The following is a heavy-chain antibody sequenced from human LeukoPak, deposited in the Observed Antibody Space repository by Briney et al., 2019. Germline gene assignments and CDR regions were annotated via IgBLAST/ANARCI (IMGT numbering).Heavy chain of an antibody. V-gene: IGHV3-48*03. CDR2: ISSSGSTI. CDR3: ARGYGGSYPYYFDY. Sequence: GGSLRLSCAASGFTFSSYEMNWVRQAPGKGLEWVSYISSSGSTIYYADSVKGRFTISRDNAKNSLYLQMNSLRAEDTAVYYCARGYGGSYPYYFDYWGQGTLVAVSS. J-gene: IGHJ4*02. CDR1: GFTFSSYE. D-gene: IGHD3-22*01.